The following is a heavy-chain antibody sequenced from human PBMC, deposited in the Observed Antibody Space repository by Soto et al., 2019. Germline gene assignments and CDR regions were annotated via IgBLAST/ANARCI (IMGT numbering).Heavy chain of an antibody. J-gene: IGHJ4*03. CDR2: VYHSGST. CDR3: ARDTGLAPTVWGY. CDR1: GDSIRGGGHY. D-gene: IGHD7-27*01. Sequence: QVQLQESGPGLVKTSQTPSLTCSVSGDSIRGGGHYWNWIRQFPGRGLEWIGYVYHSGSTHYNPSLRGRLTISIDTSKNQFSLRLISVTAADTALYYCARDTGLAPTVWGYWGHGTQVTVSS. V-gene: IGHV4-31*03.